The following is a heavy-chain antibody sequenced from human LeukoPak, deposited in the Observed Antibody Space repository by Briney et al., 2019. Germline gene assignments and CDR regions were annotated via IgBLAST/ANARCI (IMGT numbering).Heavy chain of an antibody. V-gene: IGHV3-23*01. CDR3: AKDSGNSVAAADY. Sequence: GGSLRLSCAASGFTFSSYVMSWVRQAPGKGLEWVSVISGSGGSTYYADSVKGRFTISRDNSKNTLYLQMNTLRAEDTAVYYCAKDSGNSVAAADYWGQGTLVTVSS. D-gene: IGHD6-19*01. CDR2: ISGSGGST. CDR1: GFTFSSYV. J-gene: IGHJ4*02.